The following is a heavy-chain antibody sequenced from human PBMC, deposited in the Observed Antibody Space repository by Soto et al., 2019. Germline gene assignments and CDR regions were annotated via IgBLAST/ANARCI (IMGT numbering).Heavy chain of an antibody. D-gene: IGHD2-2*01. CDR1: GFTFSSYS. CDR2: ISSSSSYI. V-gene: IGHV3-21*01. Sequence: EVQLVESGGGLVKPGGSLRLSCAASGFTFSSYSMNWVRQAPGKGLEWVSSISSSSSYIYYADSVKGRFTISRDNAKNSLYLQMNSLRAEDTAVYYCARDSSLYQLLGRLGTDVWGQGTTVTVSS. J-gene: IGHJ6*02. CDR3: ARDSSLYQLLGRLGTDV.